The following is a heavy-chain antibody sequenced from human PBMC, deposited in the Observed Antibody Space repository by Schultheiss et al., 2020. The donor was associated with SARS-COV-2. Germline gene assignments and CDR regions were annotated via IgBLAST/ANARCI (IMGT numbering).Heavy chain of an antibody. D-gene: IGHD4-17*01. Sequence: GGSLRLSCEGFGYSFSNYWIVWVRQMPGKGLEWMGIIYPGDSDTKYNPSFRGQVTISADKSVAAAYLRWNSLKTSDTAMYYCARNGEGVEDYWGQGTLVTVSS. CDR1: GYSFSNYW. CDR3: ARNGEGVEDY. J-gene: IGHJ4*02. CDR2: IYPGDSDT. V-gene: IGHV5-51*01.